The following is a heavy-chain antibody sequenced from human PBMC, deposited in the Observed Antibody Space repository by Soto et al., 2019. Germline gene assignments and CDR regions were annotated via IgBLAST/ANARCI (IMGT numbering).Heavy chain of an antibody. CDR3: ARGGVDYYDSSGYYFSPYYFDY. V-gene: IGHV4-30-2*01. Sequence: QLQLQESGSGLVKPSQTLSLTCAVSGGSISSGGYSWSWIRQPPGKGLEWIGYIYHRGSTYYNPSLRGRDTISVDWTKNQFSLKLSSVTAANTDVYYCARGGVDYYDSSGYYFSPYYFDYWGQGTLVTVSS. D-gene: IGHD3-22*01. CDR1: GGSISSGGYS. CDR2: IYHRGST. J-gene: IGHJ4*02.